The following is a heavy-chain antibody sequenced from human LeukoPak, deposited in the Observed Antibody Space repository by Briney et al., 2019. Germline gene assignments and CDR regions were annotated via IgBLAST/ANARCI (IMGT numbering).Heavy chain of an antibody. CDR2: ISGSGNGAST. D-gene: IGHD3-16*01. CDR3: VKDFGRVRGTPDS. V-gene: IGHV3-64D*06. J-gene: IGHJ4*02. CDR1: GFVFSIYT. Sequence: GGSLRLSCSASGFVFSIYTMYWVRQAPGKGPEYVSTISGSGNGASTYYADSVKGRFTISRDDSKRLLYLQMNGLRGEDTAVYYCVKDFGRVRGTPDSWGQGTLVTVSP.